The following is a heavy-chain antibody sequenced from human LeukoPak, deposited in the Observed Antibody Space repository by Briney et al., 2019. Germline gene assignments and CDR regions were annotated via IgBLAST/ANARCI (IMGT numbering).Heavy chain of an antibody. CDR3: AKEDGSGSYYNPPPY. D-gene: IGHD3-10*01. CDR1: GFTFSSYG. Sequence: GGSLRLSCAASGFTFSSYGMHWVRQAPGKGLEWVAFIRYDGSNKYYADSVRGRFTISRDNSKNTLYLQMNSLRAEDTAVYYCAKEDGSGSYYNPPPYWGQGTLVTVSS. J-gene: IGHJ4*02. CDR2: IRYDGSNK. V-gene: IGHV3-30*02.